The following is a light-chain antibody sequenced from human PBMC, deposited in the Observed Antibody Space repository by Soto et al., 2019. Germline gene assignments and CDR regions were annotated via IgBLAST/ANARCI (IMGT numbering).Light chain of an antibody. CDR3: QQYNSYSSLT. Sequence: DIQMTQSPSTLSASVGDRVTITCRASQSISSWLAWYQQKPGKAPKLLIYDASSLESGVPSRFSGSGPGTEFTLTISSLQPDDFATYYCQQYNSYSSLTFGGGTKVDIK. CDR2: DAS. CDR1: QSISSW. V-gene: IGKV1-5*01. J-gene: IGKJ4*01.